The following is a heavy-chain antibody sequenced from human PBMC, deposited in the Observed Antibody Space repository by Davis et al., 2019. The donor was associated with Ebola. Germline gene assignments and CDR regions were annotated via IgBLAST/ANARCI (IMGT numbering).Heavy chain of an antibody. CDR3: ARGRTRVDY. CDR2: INHSGST. V-gene: IGHV4-34*01. D-gene: IGHD6-13*01. Sequence: SETLSLTCAVYGGSFSGYYWSWIRQPPGKGLEWIGEINHSGSTNYNPSLKSRVTISVDTSKNQFSLKLSSVTAADTAVYYCARGRTRVDYWGQGTLVTVSS. J-gene: IGHJ4*02. CDR1: GGSFSGYY.